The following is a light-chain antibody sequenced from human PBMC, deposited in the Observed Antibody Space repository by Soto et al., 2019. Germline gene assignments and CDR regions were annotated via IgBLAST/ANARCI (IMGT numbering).Light chain of an antibody. CDR1: QSLLHSNGYNY. CDR3: MQALQTWT. Sequence: DIVVTQSPLTLPVTPGETASISCRSSQSLLHSNGYNYLDWYLQKPGQSPQLLIYLGSNRASGVPDRFSGSGSGTDFTLKISRVEAEDVGVYYCMQALQTWTFGQGTKVDIK. J-gene: IGKJ1*01. CDR2: LGS. V-gene: IGKV2-28*01.